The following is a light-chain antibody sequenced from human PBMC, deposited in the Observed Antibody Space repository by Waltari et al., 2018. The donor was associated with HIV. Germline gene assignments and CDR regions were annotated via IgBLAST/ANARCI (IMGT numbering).Light chain of an antibody. Sequence: QSALTQPASVSGSPGQSITISCTGTSSDVGGYNYVSWYHQHPGQAPKLMIYKVSNRPSRLSNIFSGSKSGNTASLTISGLQAEDEADFYCSSYTSSSPVVFGGGTNLTFL. CDR1: SSDVGGYNY. V-gene: IGLV2-14*01. CDR2: KVS. CDR3: SSYTSSSPVV. J-gene: IGLJ2*01.